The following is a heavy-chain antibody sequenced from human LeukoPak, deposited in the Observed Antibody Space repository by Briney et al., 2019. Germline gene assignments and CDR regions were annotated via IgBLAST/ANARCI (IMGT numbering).Heavy chain of an antibody. CDR3: TRTPTPGYSSSSSKYY. Sequence: GGSLRLSCAASGFTFSSYEMNWVRQAPGKGLEWISYISSSGSTIYYAVSVKGRFTISTDNAKNSLYLQMNSLRAEDTAVYYCTRTPTPGYSSSSSKYYWGQGTLVTVSS. J-gene: IGHJ4*02. V-gene: IGHV3-48*03. CDR2: ISSSGSTI. D-gene: IGHD6-6*01. CDR1: GFTFSSYE.